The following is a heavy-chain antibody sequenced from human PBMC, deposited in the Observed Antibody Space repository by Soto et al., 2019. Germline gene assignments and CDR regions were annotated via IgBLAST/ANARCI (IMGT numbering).Heavy chain of an antibody. CDR2: ISGTGNNT. V-gene: IGHV3-23*01. CDR1: GFTFSSYA. Sequence: EVQLLESGGGLIQPGGSLRLSCAASGFTFSSYAMSWVRQVPGKGLEWVSGISGTGNNTYYADSVKGRFFISRDGSKNTVYQQMNSLRAEDTIIYCGAKDAGQQWRVDYWGQGAVVTVSS. CDR3: AKDAGQQWRVDY. D-gene: IGHD6-19*01. J-gene: IGHJ4*02.